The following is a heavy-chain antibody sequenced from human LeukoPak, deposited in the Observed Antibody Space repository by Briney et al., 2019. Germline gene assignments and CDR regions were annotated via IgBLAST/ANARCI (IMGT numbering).Heavy chain of an antibody. CDR3: ARSAPATQFDY. J-gene: IGHJ4*02. D-gene: IGHD4/OR15-4a*01. CDR1: GFTFSDPY. Sequence: GGSLRLSCAASGFTFSDPYMDWVRQAPGKGLEWVGRTRNKAHSYSTEYAASVKGRFTISRDESKNSLFLQMNSLKTEDTAVYYCARSAPATQFDYWGQGTLVTVSS. V-gene: IGHV3-72*01. CDR2: TRNKAHSYST.